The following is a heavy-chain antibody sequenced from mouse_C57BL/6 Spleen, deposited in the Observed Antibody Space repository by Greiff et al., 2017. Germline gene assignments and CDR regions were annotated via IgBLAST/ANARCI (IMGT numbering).Heavy chain of an antibody. CDR2: IYWDDDK. Sequence: QVTLKECGPGILQSSQTLSLTCSFSGFSLSTSGMGVSWIRQPSGKGLEWLAHIYWDDDKRYNPSLKSRLTISKDTSRNQVFLKITSVDTADTATYYCARSYYDYLDYWGQGTTLTVSS. CDR3: ARSYYDYLDY. V-gene: IGHV8-12*01. J-gene: IGHJ2*01. CDR1: GFSLSTSGMG. D-gene: IGHD2-4*01.